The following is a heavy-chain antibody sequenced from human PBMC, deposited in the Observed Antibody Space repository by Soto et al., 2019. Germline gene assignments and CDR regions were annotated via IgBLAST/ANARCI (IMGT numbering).Heavy chain of an antibody. D-gene: IGHD5-18*01. CDR1: GGTFSSYA. CDR2: IIPIFGTA. V-gene: IGHV1-69*06. CDR3: ARDVATAMVTGDY. Sequence: SVKVSCKASGGTFSSYAISWVRQAPGQGLEWMGGIIPIFGTANYAQKFQGRVTITADKSTSTAYMELSSLRSEDTAVYYCARDVATAMVTGDYWGQGTLLTVSS. J-gene: IGHJ4*02.